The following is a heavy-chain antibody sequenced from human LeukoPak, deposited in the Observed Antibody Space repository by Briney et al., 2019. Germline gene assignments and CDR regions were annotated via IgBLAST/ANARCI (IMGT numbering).Heavy chain of an antibody. V-gene: IGHV3-64*01. D-gene: IGHD3-16*01. CDR3: AREVDGGFDH. CDR1: GFTFSFYT. J-gene: IGHJ5*02. CDR2: ISTNGDST. Sequence: PGGSLRLSCAASGFTFSFYTMHWVRQAPGKGLESVSAISTNGDSTYYVNSVKDRFTISRDNSKNTLYLQMGSLRVEDMAVYYCAREVDGGFDHWGQGTLVTVSS.